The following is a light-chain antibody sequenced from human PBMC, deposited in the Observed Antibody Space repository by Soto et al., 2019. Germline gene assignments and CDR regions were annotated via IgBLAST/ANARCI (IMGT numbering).Light chain of an antibody. CDR3: QQYGSSAWT. V-gene: IGKV3-20*01. CDR1: QSVSSSY. CDR2: GAS. J-gene: IGKJ1*01. Sequence: EIVLTQSPGTLSLSPGERATLSCRASQSVSSSYLAWYQQKPGQAPRLLIYGASSRATSIQDRFSGSGSGTDFTLTISRLEPEDFAVYDSQQYGSSAWTFGQGTKVEIK.